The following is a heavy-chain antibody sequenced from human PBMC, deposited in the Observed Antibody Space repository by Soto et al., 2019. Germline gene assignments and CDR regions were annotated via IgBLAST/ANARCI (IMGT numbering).Heavy chain of an antibody. J-gene: IGHJ4*02. V-gene: IGHV4-30-4*01. CDR1: GGSISSGDYY. CDR3: ARANYYYDSSGYPDGFFDY. Sequence: SETLSLTCTVSGGSISSGDYYWSWIRQPPGKGLEWIGYIYYSGSTYYNPSLKSRVTISVDTSKNQFSLKLSSVTAADTATYYCARANYYYDSSGYPDGFFDYWGQGTLVTVSS. CDR2: IYYSGST. D-gene: IGHD3-22*01.